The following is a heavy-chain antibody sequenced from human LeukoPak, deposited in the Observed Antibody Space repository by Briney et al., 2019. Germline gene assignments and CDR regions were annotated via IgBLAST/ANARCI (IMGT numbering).Heavy chain of an antibody. V-gene: IGHV3-7*01. D-gene: IGHD3-3*01. Sequence: GGSLRLSCAASGFTFSSYWMSWVRQAPGKGLEWVANIKQDGSEKYYVDSVKGRFTISRDNAKNSLYLQMNSLRAEDTAVYYCARTHYDFWSGYTNFDYWGQGTLVTVSS. J-gene: IGHJ4*02. CDR1: GFTFSSYW. CDR2: IKQDGSEK. CDR3: ARTHYDFWSGYTNFDY.